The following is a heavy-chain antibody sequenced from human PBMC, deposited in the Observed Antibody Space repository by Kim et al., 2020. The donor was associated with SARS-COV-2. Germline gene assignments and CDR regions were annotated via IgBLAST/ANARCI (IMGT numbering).Heavy chain of an antibody. D-gene: IGHD6-19*01. J-gene: IGHJ1*01. CDR3: ATSYSSGWYYFQH. CDR1: GYSISSGYY. CDR2: IYHSGST. V-gene: IGHV4-38-2*02. Sequence: SETLSLTCTVSGYSISSGYYWGWIRQPPGKGLEWIGSIYHSGSTYYNPSLKSRVTISVDTSKNQFSLKLSSVTAADTAVYYCATSYSSGWYYFQHWGQGT.